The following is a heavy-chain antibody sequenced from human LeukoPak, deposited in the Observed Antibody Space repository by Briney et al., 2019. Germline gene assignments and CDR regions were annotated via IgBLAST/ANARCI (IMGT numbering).Heavy chain of an antibody. J-gene: IGHJ4*02. CDR1: GGSFSNYY. CDR2: IYYSGRT. CDR3: ARRINCSSTSCYPSVFDY. D-gene: IGHD2-2*01. V-gene: IGHV4-59*01. Sequence: SETLSLTCTVSGGSFSNYYWNWVRQPPGKGLEWIGYIYYSGRTNYNPSLKSRVTLSVDTSKNWFSLRLSSVTAADTAVYYCARRINCSSTSCYPSVFDYWGQGTLVTVSS.